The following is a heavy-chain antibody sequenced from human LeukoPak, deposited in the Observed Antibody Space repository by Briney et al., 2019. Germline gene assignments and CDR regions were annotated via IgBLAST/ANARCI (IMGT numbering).Heavy chain of an antibody. CDR1: GGSFSSSY. CDR3: ARGLVGLTPHAGVFQI. CDR2: IYSNGNT. D-gene: IGHD1-26*01. V-gene: IGHV4-59*01. J-gene: IGHJ3*02. Sequence: PSESLSLTCIVSGGSFSSSYWSWFRQPPGKGLEWFAYIYSNGNTNSNPSLKSRVTIAVDTSQSQFSLKLSSVTAADTAVYYCARGLVGLTPHAGVFQIWGQGTKVTVSS.